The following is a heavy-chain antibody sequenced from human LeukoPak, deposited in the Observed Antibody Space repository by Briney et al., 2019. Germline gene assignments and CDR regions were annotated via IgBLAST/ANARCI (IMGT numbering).Heavy chain of an antibody. Sequence: GESLKISCKGSGYSFISYWIGWVRQMPGKGLEWMGIVYPGDSDTRYSPSFQSQVTISADKSISTAYLQWNSLKASDTAMYYCARHQSGSGSYSTDYWGQGTLVTVSS. CDR3: ARHQSGSGSYSTDY. CDR2: VYPGDSDT. V-gene: IGHV5-51*01. CDR1: GYSFISYW. D-gene: IGHD3-10*01. J-gene: IGHJ4*02.